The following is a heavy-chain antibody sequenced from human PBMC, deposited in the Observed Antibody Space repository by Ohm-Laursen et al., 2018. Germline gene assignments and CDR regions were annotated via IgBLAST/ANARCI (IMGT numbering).Heavy chain of an antibody. Sequence: SETLSLTCTLSGGSISNYYWSWIRQPPGKGLEWIGYTYYSGSTNYNPSPKSHVTISVDTSKNHFSLKLSSVTAADTAVYYCARQVAAGLRGRFDCWGQGTLVTVSS. CDR2: TYYSGST. D-gene: IGHD6-13*01. CDR1: GGSISNYY. V-gene: IGHV4-59*08. CDR3: ARQVAAGLRGRFDC. J-gene: IGHJ4*02.